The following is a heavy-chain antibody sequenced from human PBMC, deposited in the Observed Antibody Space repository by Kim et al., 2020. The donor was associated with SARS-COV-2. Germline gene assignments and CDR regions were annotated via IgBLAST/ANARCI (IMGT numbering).Heavy chain of an antibody. CDR2: IYISGNAI. Sequence: GGSLRLFCAASGFPFSAHAMNWVRQAPGKGLEWLAYIYISGNAIYYADSVKGRFTISRDNARNSLYLHMNSLRDDDTAVYYCARELAVAGRDVRFDPWG. V-gene: IGHV3-48*02. CDR1: GFPFSAHA. CDR3: ARELAVAGRDVRFDP. D-gene: IGHD6-19*01. J-gene: IGHJ5*02.